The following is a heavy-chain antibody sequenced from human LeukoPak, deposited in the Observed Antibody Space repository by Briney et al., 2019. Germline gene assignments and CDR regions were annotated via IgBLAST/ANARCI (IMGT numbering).Heavy chain of an antibody. CDR1: GYTFTRYG. CDR3: ARGPSGRLFDY. CDR2: INPNSGGT. J-gene: IGHJ4*02. D-gene: IGHD5-12*01. Sequence: ASVKVSCKASGYTFTRYGISWVRQAPGQGLEWMGWINPNSGGTNYAQKFQGRVTMTRDTSINTAYMELSRLRSDDTAVYYCARGPSGRLFDYWGQGTLVTVSS. V-gene: IGHV1-2*02.